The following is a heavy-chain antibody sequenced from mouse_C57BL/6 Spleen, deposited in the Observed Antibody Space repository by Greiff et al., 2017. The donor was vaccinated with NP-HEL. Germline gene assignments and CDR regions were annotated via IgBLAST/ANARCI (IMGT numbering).Heavy chain of an antibody. CDR2: IYPRSGNT. CDR1: GYTFTSYG. V-gene: IGHV1-81*01. CDR3: ARRDYDGGAWFAY. J-gene: IGHJ3*01. D-gene: IGHD2-4*01. Sequence: QVQLQQSGAELARPGASVKLSCKASGYTFTSYGISWVKQRTGQGLEWIGEIYPRSGNTYYNEKFKGKATLTADKSSSTAYMELRSLTSEDSAVYFCARRDYDGGAWFAYWGQGTLVTVSA.